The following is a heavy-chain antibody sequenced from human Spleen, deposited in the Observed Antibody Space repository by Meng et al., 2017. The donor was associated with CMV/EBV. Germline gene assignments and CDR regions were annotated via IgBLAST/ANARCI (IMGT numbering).Heavy chain of an antibody. CDR3: ARWGNGYNSWFDY. J-gene: IGHJ4*02. CDR2: INPNSGGT. V-gene: IGHV1-2*02. D-gene: IGHD5-24*01. Sequence: QGQWVHSGAGGKKPGASVKASGKAPGYTFTGYYMHWVRQAPGQELEWMGWINPNSGGTNYAQKFQGRVTMTRDTSISTAYMELSSLRSEDTAVYYCARWGNGYNSWFDYWGQGTLVTVSS. CDR1: GYTFTGYY.